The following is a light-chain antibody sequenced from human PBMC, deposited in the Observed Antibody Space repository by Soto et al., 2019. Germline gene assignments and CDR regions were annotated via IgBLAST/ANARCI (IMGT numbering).Light chain of an antibody. V-gene: IGKV3-11*01. CDR3: QQRSKFLWT. CDR2: DTS. CDR1: QSVSSY. Sequence: EIVLTLSPATLSLSPGERATLSCRASQSVSSYLAWYQQKPGQAPRLLMYDTSNRAPGIPARFSGSGSGTDFTLTISSLEPEDFAVYFCQQRSKFLWTFGQGTKVDI. J-gene: IGKJ1*01.